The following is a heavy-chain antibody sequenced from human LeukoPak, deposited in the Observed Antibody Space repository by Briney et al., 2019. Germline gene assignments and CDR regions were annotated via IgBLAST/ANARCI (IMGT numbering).Heavy chain of an antibody. Sequence: ASVKVSCKASGYTFTAYYMHWVRQAPGQGLEWMGWINPNSGGTIYAQKFQGRVTMTRDTSISTAYMELSSLRSDDTAVYHCARARPYVFDYWGQGTLVTVSS. D-gene: IGHD2-8*01. CDR1: GYTFTAYY. J-gene: IGHJ4*02. V-gene: IGHV1-2*02. CDR2: INPNSGGT. CDR3: ARARPYVFDY.